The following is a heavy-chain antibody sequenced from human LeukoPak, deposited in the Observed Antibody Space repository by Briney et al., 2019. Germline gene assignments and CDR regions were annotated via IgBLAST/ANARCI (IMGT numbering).Heavy chain of an antibody. Sequence: PSETLSLTCTVSGGSISSYYCSWIRQPPGKGLEWIGCVYYSGSTNYNPSLKSRVTISVDTSKNQFSLKLSSVTAADTAVYYCARAVGSWYYYYGMDVWGQGTTVTVSS. V-gene: IGHV4-59*01. D-gene: IGHD6-13*01. CDR2: VYYSGST. J-gene: IGHJ6*02. CDR1: GGSISSYY. CDR3: ARAVGSWYYYYGMDV.